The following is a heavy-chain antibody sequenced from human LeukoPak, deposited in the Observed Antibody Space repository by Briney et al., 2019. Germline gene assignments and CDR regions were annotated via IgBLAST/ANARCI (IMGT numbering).Heavy chain of an antibody. V-gene: IGHV3-11*01. Sequence: GGSLRLSCAASGFTFSDYCMSWIRQAPGKGLEWVSYISSSGSTIYYADSVKGRFTISRDNAKNSLYLQMNSLRAEDTAVYYCARDRLMGYSYVDYWGQGTLVTVSS. CDR1: GFTFSDYC. J-gene: IGHJ4*02. D-gene: IGHD5-18*01. CDR3: ARDRLMGYSYVDY. CDR2: ISSSGSTI.